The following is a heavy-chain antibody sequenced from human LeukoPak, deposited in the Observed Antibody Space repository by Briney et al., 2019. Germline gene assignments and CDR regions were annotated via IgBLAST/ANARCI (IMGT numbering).Heavy chain of an antibody. CDR1: GGSISSGGYY. CDR2: IYHSGST. CDR3: ARQGGYAGRFDP. V-gene: IGHV4-30-2*01. D-gene: IGHD2-8*01. J-gene: IGHJ5*02. Sequence: SETLSLTCTVSGGSISSGGYYWSWIRQPPGKGLEWIEYIYHSGSTYYNPSLKSRVTISVDRSKNQLSLKLSSVTAADTAVYYCARQGGYAGRFDPWGQGTLVTVSS.